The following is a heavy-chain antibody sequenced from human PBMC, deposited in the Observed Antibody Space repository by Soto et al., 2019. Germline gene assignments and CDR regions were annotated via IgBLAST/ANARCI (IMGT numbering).Heavy chain of an antibody. Sequence: QVQLVQSGAEEKKPGASVKVSCKASGYTFTSYAMHWVRQAPGQRLEWMGWINAGNGNTKYSQKFQGRVTITTDTPASTAYMELSSLRSKDTAVYYCARSIVVVTALDYWGQGTLVTVSS. J-gene: IGHJ4*02. CDR2: INAGNGNT. D-gene: IGHD2-21*02. CDR3: ARSIVVVTALDY. CDR1: GYTFTSYA. V-gene: IGHV1-3*05.